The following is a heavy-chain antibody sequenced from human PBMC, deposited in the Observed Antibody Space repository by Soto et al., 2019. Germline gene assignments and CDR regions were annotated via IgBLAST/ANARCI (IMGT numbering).Heavy chain of an antibody. D-gene: IGHD2-15*01. CDR1: GFTFSSYW. V-gene: IGHV3-7*01. CDR3: ARDTGYCSGGSCYYFDP. J-gene: IGHJ5*02. CDR2: IKQDGSEK. Sequence: PGGSLRLSCAASGFTFSSYWMSWVRQAPGKGLEWVANIKQDGSEKYYVDSVKGRFTISRDNAKNSLYLQMNSLRAEDTAVYYCARDTGYCSGGSCYYFDPWGQGTLVTVYS.